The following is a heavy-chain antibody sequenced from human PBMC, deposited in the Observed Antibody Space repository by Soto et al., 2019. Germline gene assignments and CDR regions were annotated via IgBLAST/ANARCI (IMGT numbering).Heavy chain of an antibody. Sequence: SLRLSCAAPGFTCNSFCMYWVRQAPGKGLEWVAVIWYDGSNKYYADSVKGRFTISRDNANNSLYLQMNSLRDADTAVYYCASIPDAFDIWGQGTMVTVSS. J-gene: IGHJ3*02. CDR2: IWYDGSNK. CDR3: ASIPDAFDI. V-gene: IGHV3-33*01. CDR1: GFTCNSFC.